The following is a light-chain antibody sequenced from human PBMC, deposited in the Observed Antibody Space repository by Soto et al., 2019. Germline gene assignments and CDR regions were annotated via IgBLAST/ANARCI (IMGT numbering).Light chain of an antibody. V-gene: IGLV2-23*01. CDR3: CSYAGSSTLV. J-gene: IGLJ2*01. Sequence: QSVMTQPPSVSAAPGQKVTISCTGTSSDVGSYNLVSWYQQHPGKAPKLMIYEGSKRPSGVSNRFSGSKSGNTASLTISGLQAEDEADYYCCSYAGSSTLVFGGGTKLTVL. CDR1: SSDVGSYNL. CDR2: EGS.